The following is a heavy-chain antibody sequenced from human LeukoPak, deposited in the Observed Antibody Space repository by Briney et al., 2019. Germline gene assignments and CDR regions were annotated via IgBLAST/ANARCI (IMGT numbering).Heavy chain of an antibody. CDR2: ISYDGSNK. D-gene: IGHD5-24*01. V-gene: IGHV3-30-3*01. CDR3: ARGGMATTYGDWFDP. CDR1: GFTFSSYA. J-gene: IGHJ5*02. Sequence: PGRSLRLSCAASGFTFSSYAMHWVRQAPGKGLEWVAVISYDGSNKYYADSVKGRLTISRDNSKNTLYLQMNSLRAEDTAVYYCARGGMATTYGDWFDPWGQGTLVTVSS.